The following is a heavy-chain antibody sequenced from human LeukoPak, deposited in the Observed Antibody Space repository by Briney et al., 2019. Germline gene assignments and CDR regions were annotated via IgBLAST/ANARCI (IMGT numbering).Heavy chain of an antibody. CDR3: ARGIVVVVAATRADAFDI. CDR2: IYHSGST. CDR1: GYSISSGYY. Sequence: SETLSLTCAVSGYSISSGYYWGWIRQPPGKGLEWIGSIYHSGSTYYNPSPKSRVTISVDTSKNQFSLKLSSVTAADTAVYYCARGIVVVVAATRADAFDIWGQGTMVTVSS. V-gene: IGHV4-38-2*01. J-gene: IGHJ3*02. D-gene: IGHD2-15*01.